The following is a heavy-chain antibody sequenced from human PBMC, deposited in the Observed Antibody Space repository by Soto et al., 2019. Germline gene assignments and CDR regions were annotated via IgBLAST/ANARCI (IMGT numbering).Heavy chain of an antibody. Sequence: QVQLVESGGGVVQPGRSLRLSCAASGFTFSSYVMHWVRQAPGKGLEWVAVISYDGSNTYYADSVKGRFTISRDNSKNTLYLQMNSLRVGDTAVYYCARESPSNYYYYGMDVWGQGTTVTVSS. D-gene: IGHD4-4*01. J-gene: IGHJ6*02. CDR2: ISYDGSNT. CDR1: GFTFSSYV. CDR3: ARESPSNYYYYGMDV. V-gene: IGHV3-30-3*01.